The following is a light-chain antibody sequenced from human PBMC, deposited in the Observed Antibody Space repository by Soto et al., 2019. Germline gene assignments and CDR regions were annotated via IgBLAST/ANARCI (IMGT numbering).Light chain of an antibody. Sequence: DLQMTQSPSTLSASVGDRVTITCRASQSISSFLVWYQQKPGKAPKLLIYKASSLESGVPSRFSGSGSGTEFALTISSLQPDDFATYYCQQYDTYPWTFGQGTKVEIK. J-gene: IGKJ1*01. CDR1: QSISSF. CDR3: QQYDTYPWT. V-gene: IGKV1-5*03. CDR2: KAS.